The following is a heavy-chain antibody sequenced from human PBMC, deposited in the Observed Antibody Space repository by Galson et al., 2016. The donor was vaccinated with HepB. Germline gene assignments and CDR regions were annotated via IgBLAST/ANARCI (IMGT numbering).Heavy chain of an antibody. CDR3: ARFIAIPWNDYYYYGMDV. CDR1: GFIFRSYA. Sequence: SLRLSCADSGFIFRSYAMNWVRQAPGKGLEWLAVISNDGSNKYFADSVKGRFTISRDNSKNTLYLQMNSLRAEDTAVYYCARFIAIPWNDYYYYGMDVWGKGTPVTVSS. J-gene: IGHJ6*04. D-gene: IGHD1-1*01. V-gene: IGHV3-30-3*01. CDR2: ISNDGSNK.